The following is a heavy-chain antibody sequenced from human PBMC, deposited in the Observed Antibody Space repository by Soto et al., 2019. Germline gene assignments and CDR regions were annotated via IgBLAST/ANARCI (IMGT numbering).Heavy chain of an antibody. CDR1: GFAFSSYS. V-gene: IGHV3-48*02. D-gene: IGHD7-27*01. J-gene: IGHJ4*02. CDR2: IGTGSLI. Sequence: PGVSLRLSCAASGFAFSSYSFNWVRQAPGKGLEWVSHIGTGSLIDYVDSVKGRFTISRDNAKNSVYLQMNSLRDEDTAVYYCVRARDWGFDYWGQGTQVIVSS. CDR3: VRARDWGFDY.